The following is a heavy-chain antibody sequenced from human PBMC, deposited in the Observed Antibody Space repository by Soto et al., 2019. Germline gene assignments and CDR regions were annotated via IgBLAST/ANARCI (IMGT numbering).Heavy chain of an antibody. J-gene: IGHJ6*03. CDR1: GGSISSGGYY. CDR2: IYYSGST. CDR3: ARGGISHWAYFYYMDV. D-gene: IGHD2-21*01. Sequence: PSETLSLTCTVSGGSISSGGYYWSWIRQHPGKGLEWIGYIYYSGSTYYNPSLKSRVTMSVDTSKNQFSLTLSSVTAADTATYYCARGGISHWAYFYYMDVWDRGTTVTVSS. V-gene: IGHV4-31*03.